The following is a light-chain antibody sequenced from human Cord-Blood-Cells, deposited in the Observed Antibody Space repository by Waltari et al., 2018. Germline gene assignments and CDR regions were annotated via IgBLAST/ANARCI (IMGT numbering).Light chain of an antibody. CDR2: RNN. CDR3: AAWDDSLSGPWV. J-gene: IGLJ3*02. Sequence: QSVLTQPPSASGTPGQRVTISCSGSSSNIGSNYVYWYQQLPGTAPKLLIYRNNRRPSGVPDRFSGSKSGTSASLAISGLRSEDGADYYCAAWDDSLSGPWVFGGGTKLTVL. V-gene: IGLV1-47*01. CDR1: SSNIGSNY.